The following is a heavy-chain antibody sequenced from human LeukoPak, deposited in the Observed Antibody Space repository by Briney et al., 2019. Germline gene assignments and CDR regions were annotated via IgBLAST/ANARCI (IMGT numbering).Heavy chain of an antibody. CDR1: GFTFSSYS. J-gene: IGHJ4*02. D-gene: IGHD5-24*01. Sequence: GGSLRLSCAASGFTFSSYSMHWVRQAPGKGLEWVAVISYDGNNEYHADSVKGRFTISRDNSKNTLYLQMNSLRAEDTAVYYCARGRGRATAVLDLWGQGTLVTVSS. CDR2: ISYDGNNE. CDR3: ARGRGRATAVLDL. V-gene: IGHV3-30*04.